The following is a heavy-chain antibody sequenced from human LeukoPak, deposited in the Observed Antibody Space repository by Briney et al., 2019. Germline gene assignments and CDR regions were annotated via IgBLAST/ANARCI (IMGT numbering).Heavy chain of an antibody. D-gene: IGHD5-24*01. CDR3: ARKDGDG. CDR2: IYNGGST. Sequence: SETLSLTCTVSGGSISSYYWSWIRQPPGEGLEWIGHIYNGGSTNYNPSLRGRVTISLDTSKNQVSLKLNSVTAADTAMYYCARKDGDGWGQGTLVTVSS. CDR1: GGSISSYY. J-gene: IGHJ4*02. V-gene: IGHV4-59*01.